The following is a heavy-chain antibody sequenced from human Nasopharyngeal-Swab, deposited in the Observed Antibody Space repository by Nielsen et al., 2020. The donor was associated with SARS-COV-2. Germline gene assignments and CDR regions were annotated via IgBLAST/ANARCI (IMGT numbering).Heavy chain of an antibody. D-gene: IGHD6-13*01. V-gene: IGHV3-23*01. Sequence: WSRQPPGKGLEWVSAISGSGGSTYYADSVKGRFTISRDNSKNTLYLQMNSLRAEDTAVYYCAKAEGSNNYYYYGMDVWGQGTTVTVSS. J-gene: IGHJ6*02. CDR2: ISGSGGST. CDR3: AKAEGSNNYYYYGMDV.